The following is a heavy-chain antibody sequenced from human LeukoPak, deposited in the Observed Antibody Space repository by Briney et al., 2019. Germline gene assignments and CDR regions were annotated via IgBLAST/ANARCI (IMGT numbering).Heavy chain of an antibody. CDR1: GFTFSSYA. CDR2: ISGSGGSP. V-gene: IGHV3-23*01. Sequence: PGGSLRLSCAASGFTFSSYAMSWVRQAPGKGLEWVSTISGSGGSPYYADSVKGRFTISRDNSKNTLYLQVNSLRAEDTAVYYCAKNDYSTYTAWDYWGQGTLVTVPS. CDR3: AKNDYSTYTAWDY. D-gene: IGHD6-13*01. J-gene: IGHJ4*02.